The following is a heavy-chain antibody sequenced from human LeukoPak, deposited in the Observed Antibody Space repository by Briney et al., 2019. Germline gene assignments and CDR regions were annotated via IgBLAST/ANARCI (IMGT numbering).Heavy chain of an antibody. J-gene: IGHJ4*02. CDR1: GYTFTGYY. Sequence: ASVKVSCKASGYTFTGYYMHWVRQAPGQGPEWMGWINPNSGGTNYAQKFQGRVTMTRDTSISTAYMELSRLRSDDTVVYYCAREIGSSYYYDSSGYHDSDYWGQGTLVTVSS. V-gene: IGHV1-2*02. CDR2: INPNSGGT. D-gene: IGHD3-22*01. CDR3: AREIGSSYYYDSSGYHDSDY.